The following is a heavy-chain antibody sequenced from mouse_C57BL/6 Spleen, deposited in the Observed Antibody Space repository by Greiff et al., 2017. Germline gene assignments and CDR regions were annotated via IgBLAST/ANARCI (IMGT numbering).Heavy chain of an antibody. CDR2: FHPYNDDT. CDR3: ARHYYDYDGNYYAMDY. V-gene: IGHV1-47*01. Sequence: VMLVESGAELVKPGASVKMSCKASGYTFTTYPIEWMKQNHGKSLEWIGNFHPYNDDTKYNEKFKGKDTLTVEKSSSTVYLELSRLTSDDSAVYYCARHYYDYDGNYYAMDYWGQGTSVTVSS. D-gene: IGHD2-4*01. CDR1: GYTFTTYP. J-gene: IGHJ4*01.